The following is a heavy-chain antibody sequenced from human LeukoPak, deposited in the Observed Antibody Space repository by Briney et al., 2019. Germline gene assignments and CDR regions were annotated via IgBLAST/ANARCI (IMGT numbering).Heavy chain of an antibody. V-gene: IGHV4-59*01. J-gene: IGHJ6*03. CDR2: IYYSGST. D-gene: IGHD3-9*01. CDR1: GGSISSYC. Sequence: SETLSLTCTVSGGSISSYCWSWIRQPPGKGLEWIGYIYYSGSTNYNPSLKSRVTISVDTSKNQFSLKLSSVTAADTAVYYCARAIDYDILTGYHYMDVWGKGTTVTISS. CDR3: ARAIDYDILTGYHYMDV.